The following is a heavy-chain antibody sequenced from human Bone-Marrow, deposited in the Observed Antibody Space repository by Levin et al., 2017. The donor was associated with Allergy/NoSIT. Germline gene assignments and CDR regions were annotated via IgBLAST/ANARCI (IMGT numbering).Heavy chain of an antibody. CDR1: GGSFSGYY. CDR2: INHSGST. CDR3: ARRLINWNHGSPFDY. Sequence: SQTLSLTCAVYGGSFSGYYWSWIRQPPGKGLEWIGEINHSGSTNYNPSLKSRVTISVDTSKNQFSLKLSSVTAADTAVYYCARRLINWNHGSPFDYWGQGTLVTVSS. D-gene: IGHD1-14*01. J-gene: IGHJ4*02. V-gene: IGHV4-34*01.